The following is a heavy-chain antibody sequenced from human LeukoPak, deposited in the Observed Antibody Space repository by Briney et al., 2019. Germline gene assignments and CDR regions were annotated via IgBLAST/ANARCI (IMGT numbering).Heavy chain of an antibody. D-gene: IGHD6-19*01. V-gene: IGHV1-3*01. CDR2: ISAGNANT. CDR3: ARESSGWVDDAFDI. Sequence: ASVKVSCKASGYAFTNYAIQWVRQVPGQSLEWMGWISAGNANTKYSQKFQGRVTISRDTSASTVYMELSSLRSEDTAVYYCARESSGWVDDAFDIWGQGTIVIVSS. CDR1: GYAFTNYA. J-gene: IGHJ3*02.